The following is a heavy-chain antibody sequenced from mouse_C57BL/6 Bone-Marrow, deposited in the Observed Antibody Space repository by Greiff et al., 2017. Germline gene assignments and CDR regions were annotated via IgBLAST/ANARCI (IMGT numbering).Heavy chain of an antibody. J-gene: IGHJ3*01. D-gene: IGHD2-1*01. V-gene: IGHV1-62-2*01. CDR1: GYTFTEYT. CDR3: ARHEEGYGNYGGWFAY. CDR2: FYPGSGSI. Sequence: VQLQQSGAELVKPGASVKLSCKASGYTFTEYTIHWVKQRSGQGLEWIGWFYPGSGSIKYNEKFKDKATLTADKSSSTVYMEVSRLTSEDSAVYFCARHEEGYGNYGGWFAYWGQGTLVTVSA.